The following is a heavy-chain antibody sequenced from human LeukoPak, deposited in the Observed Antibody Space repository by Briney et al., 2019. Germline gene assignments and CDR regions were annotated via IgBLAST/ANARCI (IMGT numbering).Heavy chain of an antibody. J-gene: IGHJ6*03. CDR3: AKGGSTRVCCYYMAV. CDR1: GLTSDDYA. Sequence: GGSLRLSCAASGLTSDDYAMHWVRQARGRGLEWGSINSGDGGSTYYADSVKGRFTISSNKSKNSLYMQMNNLRTEDTAVYYWAKGGSTRVCCYYMAVWGKGTTVTVSS. CDR2: NSGDGGST. D-gene: IGHD4-11*01. V-gene: IGHV3-43*02.